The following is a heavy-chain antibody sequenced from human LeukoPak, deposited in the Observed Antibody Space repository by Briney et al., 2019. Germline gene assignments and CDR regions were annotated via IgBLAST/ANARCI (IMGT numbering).Heavy chain of an antibody. Sequence: GGSLRLSCAASGFSFSSYAMSWVRQAPGEGPECVSGISGSGGRTYYADSVNGRFTISRDNSRNTLHLQMNSLRAEDAAVYYCAKSPVVVEPYFDRWFDYWGQGTLVTVSS. V-gene: IGHV3-23*01. CDR3: AKSPVVVEPYFDRWFDY. CDR1: GFSFSSYA. J-gene: IGHJ5*01. D-gene: IGHD2-2*01. CDR2: ISGSGGRT.